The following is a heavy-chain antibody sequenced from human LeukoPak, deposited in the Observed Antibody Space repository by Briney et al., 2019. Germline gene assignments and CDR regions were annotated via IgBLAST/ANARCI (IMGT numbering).Heavy chain of an antibody. CDR2: VDHTGST. Sequence: PSETLSLTCTVSDDSITMYYWTWIRQPPGKGLEWIGNVDHTGSTKFNPSLNGRVSISRDTSNNFFSLRLRSVTAADTAVYYCANYGVVLATYGSPSPFVYWGQGTLVTVSS. CDR3: ANYGVVLATYGSPSPFVY. D-gene: IGHD3-16*01. V-gene: IGHV4-59*08. CDR1: DDSITMYY. J-gene: IGHJ4*02.